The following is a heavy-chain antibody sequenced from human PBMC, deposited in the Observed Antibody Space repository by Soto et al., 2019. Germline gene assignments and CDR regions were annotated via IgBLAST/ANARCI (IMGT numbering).Heavy chain of an antibody. CDR3: ASDPSYAMDV. V-gene: IGHV5-10-1*01. CDR2: IDPSDSYT. CDR1: SFC. Sequence: SFCVSWMSQMTGKGLEWMGRIDPSDSYTNYSPSFQGHVTISADKSNTTAYLQWSSLKASDTAMYYCASDPSYAMDVWGQGTTVTVSS. J-gene: IGHJ6*02.